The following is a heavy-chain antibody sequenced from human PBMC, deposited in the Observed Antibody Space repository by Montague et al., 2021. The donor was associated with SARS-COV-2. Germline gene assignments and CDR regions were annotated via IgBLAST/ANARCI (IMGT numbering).Heavy chain of an antibody. CDR1: GGSFSGYY. V-gene: IGHV4-34*01. J-gene: IGHJ6*02. CDR3: ARGYCSGSGCYYYYGMDV. CDR2: TNDSGRT. Sequence: SETLSLTCAVYGGSFSGYYWSWIRQPPGRGLEWIGETNDSGRTNYNPSLKRRVTISVDTSKNQFSLRLSSVTAAETAVYYCARGYCSGSGCYYYYGMDVWGQGTTVTVSS. D-gene: IGHD2-15*01.